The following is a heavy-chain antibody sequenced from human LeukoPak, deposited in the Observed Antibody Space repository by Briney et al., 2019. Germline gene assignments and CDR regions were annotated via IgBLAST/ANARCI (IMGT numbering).Heavy chain of an antibody. Sequence: GRSLRLSCAASGFTFSSYAMHWVRQAPGKGLEWVAVISYDENNKYYADSVKGRFSISRDSSKITLYLQMNSLRAEDTAVYYCARAQPAGYSSGWYAYWYFDLWGRGTLVTVSS. V-gene: IGHV3-30-3*01. CDR3: ARAQPAGYSSGWYAYWYFDL. D-gene: IGHD6-19*01. CDR1: GFTFSSYA. J-gene: IGHJ2*01. CDR2: ISYDENNK.